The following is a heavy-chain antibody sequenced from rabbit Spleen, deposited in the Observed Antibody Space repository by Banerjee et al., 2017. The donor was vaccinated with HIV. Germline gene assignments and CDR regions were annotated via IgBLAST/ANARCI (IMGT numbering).Heavy chain of an antibody. J-gene: IGHJ4*01. CDR3: ARETSSGWGVVSYYFNL. Sequence: LEESGGGLVKPGGTLTLTCTVSGFSFSSNWICWVRQAPGKGLEWIACIDAGSSGDTYYASWAKGRFTISKTSSTTVTLQMTSLTAADTATYFCARETSSGWGVVSYYFNLWGQGTLVTVS. D-gene: IGHD4-1*01. CDR1: GFSFSSNW. V-gene: IGHV1S45*01. CDR2: IDAGSSGDT.